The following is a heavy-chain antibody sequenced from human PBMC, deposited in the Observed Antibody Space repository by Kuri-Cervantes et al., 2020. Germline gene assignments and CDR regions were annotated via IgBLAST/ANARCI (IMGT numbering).Heavy chain of an antibody. Sequence: GGSLRLSRAASGFTFSSYSMNWVRQAPGKGLEWVSYISSSSSTIYYADSVKGRFTISRDNAKNSLYLQMNSLRDEDTAVYYCTYYYDSSGSFDYWGQGTLVTVSS. D-gene: IGHD3-22*01. V-gene: IGHV3-48*02. CDR3: TYYYDSSGSFDY. J-gene: IGHJ4*02. CDR2: ISSSSSTI. CDR1: GFTFSSYS.